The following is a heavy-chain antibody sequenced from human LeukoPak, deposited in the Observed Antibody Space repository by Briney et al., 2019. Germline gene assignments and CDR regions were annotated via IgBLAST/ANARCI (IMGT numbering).Heavy chain of an antibody. CDR1: GFTLSNYN. CDR3: ARRIAVAGLIYYFDY. CDR2: IKQDGSEK. V-gene: IGHV3-7*01. J-gene: IGHJ4*02. Sequence: GGSLRLSCAASGFTLSNYNMNWVRQAPGEGLEWVANIKQDGSEKYYVDSVKGRFTISRDNAKNSLYLQMNSLRAEDTAVYYCARRIAVAGLIYYFDYWGQGTLVTVSS. D-gene: IGHD6-19*01.